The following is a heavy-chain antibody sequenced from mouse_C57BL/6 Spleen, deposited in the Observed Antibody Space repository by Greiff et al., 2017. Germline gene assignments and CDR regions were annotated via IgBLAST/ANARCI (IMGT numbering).Heavy chain of an antibody. J-gene: IGHJ4*01. Sequence: ESGAELVRPGASVTLSCKASGYTFTDYEMHWVKQTPVHGLEWIGAIDPETGGTAYNQKFKGKALLTADKSSSTAYMELRSLTSEDSAVYYCTGGYSLAMYYWGQGTSVTVSS. CDR1: GYTFTDYE. D-gene: IGHD2-14*01. V-gene: IGHV1-15*01. CDR2: IDPETGGT. CDR3: TGGYSLAMYY.